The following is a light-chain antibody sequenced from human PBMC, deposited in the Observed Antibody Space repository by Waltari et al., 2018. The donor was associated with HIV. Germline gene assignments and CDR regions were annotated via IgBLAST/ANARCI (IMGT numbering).Light chain of an antibody. V-gene: IGKV4-1*01. Sequence: DILMVQSPDSLAVCLGARATINCQSCRSLLCGTNDKNYVAWYQRKPGLTTRLLLHWGSMRGSGVPDRFSGSGAGTDFILTITSLQAEDVGFYYCQQYYSSPLTFGQGTLLEIK. CDR1: RSLLCGTNDKNY. CDR2: WGS. CDR3: QQYYSSPLT. J-gene: IGKJ5*01.